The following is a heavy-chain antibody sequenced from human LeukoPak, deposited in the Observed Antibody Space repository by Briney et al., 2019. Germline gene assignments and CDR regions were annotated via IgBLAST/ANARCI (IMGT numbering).Heavy chain of an antibody. V-gene: IGHV3-64*01. Sequence: PGGSPRLSCAASGVISSNFDMHWVRQAPGKRLEYVSSINAGGGSTYYAPSVKGRFTISRDAVTKTLYLPMGNVRIEDTTVYYSVRGGLESPWSGYNAPDFWGQGTRVGVSS. CDR1: GVISSNFD. D-gene: IGHD3-3*01. CDR2: INAGGGST. J-gene: IGHJ4*02. CDR3: VRGGLESPWSGYNAPDF.